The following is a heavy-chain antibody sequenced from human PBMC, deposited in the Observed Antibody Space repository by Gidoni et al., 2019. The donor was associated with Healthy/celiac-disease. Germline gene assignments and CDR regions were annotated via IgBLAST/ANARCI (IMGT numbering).Heavy chain of an antibody. CDR3: ARGDFWSGYKYGMDV. Sequence: QVQLQESGPGLVKTSETLSLTCTGSGGSISSYYWSWIRQPAGTGLEWIGRIYTSGSTNHNPSLKSRVTMSVDTSKNQFSLKLSSVTAADTSVYYCARGDFWSGYKYGMDVWGQGTTVTVSS. CDR1: GGSISSYY. J-gene: IGHJ6*02. V-gene: IGHV4-4*07. D-gene: IGHD3-3*01. CDR2: IYTSGST.